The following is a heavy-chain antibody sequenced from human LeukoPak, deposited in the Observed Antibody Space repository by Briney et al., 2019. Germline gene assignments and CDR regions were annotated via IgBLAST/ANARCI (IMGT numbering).Heavy chain of an antibody. J-gene: IGHJ4*02. CDR3: ARWGEASSGFDY. CDR1: GFTVSSNY. V-gene: IGHV3-53*01. Sequence: GGSLRLSCAASGFTVSSNYMSWVRQAPGKGLEWVSVIYSGGSTYYADSVKGRFTISRDNSKNTLYLQMNSLRAGDTAVYYCARWGEASSGFDYWGQGTLVTVSS. CDR2: IYSGGST. D-gene: IGHD3-22*01.